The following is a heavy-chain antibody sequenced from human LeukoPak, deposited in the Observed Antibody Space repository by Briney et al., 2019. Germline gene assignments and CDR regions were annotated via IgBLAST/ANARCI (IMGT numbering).Heavy chain of an antibody. J-gene: IGHJ4*02. D-gene: IGHD3-16*02. V-gene: IGHV1-2*02. Sequence: GASVTLSCKASGYTFTGYYMHWVRQAPGQGLEWMGWINPNSGDTNYAQKFRGRVTMTRNTSISTAHMELSRLKSDDTAWYYCAIVLWSYPAPGYFDYWGQGTLVTVSS. CDR1: GYTFTGYY. CDR2: INPNSGDT. CDR3: AIVLWSYPAPGYFDY.